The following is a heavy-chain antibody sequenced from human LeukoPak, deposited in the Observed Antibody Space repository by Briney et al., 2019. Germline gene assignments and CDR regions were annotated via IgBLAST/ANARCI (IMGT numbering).Heavy chain of an antibody. Sequence: GGSLRLSCAASGFTFSDYYMSWIRQAPGKGLEWVSYISSSGSTIYYADSVKGRFTISRDNAKNSLYLQMNSLRAEDTAVYYCARVDYSSSHDAFDIWGQGTMVTVSS. CDR3: ARVDYSSSHDAFDI. D-gene: IGHD6-13*01. CDR2: ISSSGSTI. J-gene: IGHJ3*02. V-gene: IGHV3-11*04. CDR1: GFTFSDYY.